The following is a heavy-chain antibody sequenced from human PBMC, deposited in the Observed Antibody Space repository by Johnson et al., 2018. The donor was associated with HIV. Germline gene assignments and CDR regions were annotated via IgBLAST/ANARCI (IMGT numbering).Heavy chain of an antibody. V-gene: IGHV3-9*01. J-gene: IGHJ3*02. D-gene: IGHD5-18*01. CDR3: ARSEGYSYGYNDAFDI. Sequence: VQLVESGGGLVQPGRSLRLSCAASGFTFDDYAMHWVRQAPGKGLEWVSGISWNSGSTYYANSVKGRFTISRDNSKNTLYLQMGSLRAEDTALYYCARSEGYSYGYNDAFDIWGQGTMVTVSS. CDR1: GFTFDDYA. CDR2: ISWNSGST.